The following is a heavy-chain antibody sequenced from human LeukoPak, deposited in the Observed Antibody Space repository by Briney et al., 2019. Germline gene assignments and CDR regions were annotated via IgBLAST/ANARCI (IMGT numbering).Heavy chain of an antibody. Sequence: PGGSLRLSCAASGFTFSSFAMSWVRGAPGKGLEWVSAIKGRFTISRGNSKNTLYLQMNSLRAEDTAIYYCAKDLRGSNWCPFDYWGQGTLVTVSS. V-gene: IGHV3-23*01. D-gene: IGHD6-13*01. CDR1: GFTFSSFA. CDR2: I. J-gene: IGHJ4*02. CDR3: AKDLRGSNWCPFDY.